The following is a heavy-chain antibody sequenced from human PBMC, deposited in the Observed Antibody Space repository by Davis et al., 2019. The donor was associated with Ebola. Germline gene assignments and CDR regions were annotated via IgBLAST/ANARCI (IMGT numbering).Heavy chain of an antibody. V-gene: IGHV3-30*02. Sequence: PGGSLRLSCAASGFTFNIFDMHWVRQAPGGGLEWVAFVRSHGSDDYYADSVKGRFTISRDNSRNTLYLQMNSLRPEDTAVYYCARDSDDYSFDYWGQGTLVTVSS. CDR1: GFTFNIFD. J-gene: IGHJ4*02. CDR2: VRSHGSDD. CDR3: ARDSDDYSFDY. D-gene: IGHD4-11*01.